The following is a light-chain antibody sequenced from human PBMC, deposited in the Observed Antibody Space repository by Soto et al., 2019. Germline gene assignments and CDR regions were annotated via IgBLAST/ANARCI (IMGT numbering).Light chain of an antibody. J-gene: IGKJ4*01. V-gene: IGKV1-9*01. CDR2: EES. CDR1: QAITNN. CDR3: QQDNSYPRT. Sequence: DIHLTQSPSSLSASVGDRVTITCRASQAITNNLAWYQQKPGNPPRLLIYEESTLQSGVPSRFSGRKVGTQFILTIDSLQPEDFATYYCQQDNSYPRTFGGGTKVEI.